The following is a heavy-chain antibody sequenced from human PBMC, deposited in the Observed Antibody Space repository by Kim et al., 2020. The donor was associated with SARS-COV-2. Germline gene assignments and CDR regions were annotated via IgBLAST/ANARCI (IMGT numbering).Heavy chain of an antibody. D-gene: IGHD3-16*01. CDR3: ARYEREPRYYYYGMDV. V-gene: IGHV1-69*13. CDR2: IIPIFGTA. CDR1: GGTFSSYA. J-gene: IGHJ6*02. Sequence: SVKVSCKASGGTFSSYAISWVRQAPGQGLEWMGGIIPIFGTANYAQKFQGRVTITADESTSTAYMELSSLRSEDTAVYYCARYEREPRYYYYGMDVWGQGTTVTVSS.